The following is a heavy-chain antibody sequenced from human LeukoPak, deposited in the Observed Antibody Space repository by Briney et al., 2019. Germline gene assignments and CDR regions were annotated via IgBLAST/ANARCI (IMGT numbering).Heavy chain of an antibody. Sequence: ASVKVSCKTSGYTFTYYVISWVRQAPGQGLEWMGWINAYNGNTNDAQKFQDRVTMTTDTSTSTAYMELRSLRSDDTAVYYCARGEKPYDYWGQGALVSVSS. J-gene: IGHJ4*02. CDR1: GYTFTYYV. V-gene: IGHV1-18*01. D-gene: IGHD1-26*01. CDR2: INAYNGNT. CDR3: ARGEKPYDY.